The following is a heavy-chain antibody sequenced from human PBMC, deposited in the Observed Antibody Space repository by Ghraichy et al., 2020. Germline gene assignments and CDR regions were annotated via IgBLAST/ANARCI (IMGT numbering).Heavy chain of an antibody. CDR3: AGDLGSTSWYPRYFDL. CDR1: GFTFSSYS. V-gene: IGHV3-21*01. Sequence: GGSLRLSCAASGFTFSSYSMNWVRQAPGKGLEWVSSISSSSSYIYYADSVKGRFTISRDNAKNSLYLQMNSLRAEDTAVYYCAGDLGSTSWYPRYFDLWGRGTLVTVSS. D-gene: IGHD6-13*01. J-gene: IGHJ2*01. CDR2: ISSSSSYI.